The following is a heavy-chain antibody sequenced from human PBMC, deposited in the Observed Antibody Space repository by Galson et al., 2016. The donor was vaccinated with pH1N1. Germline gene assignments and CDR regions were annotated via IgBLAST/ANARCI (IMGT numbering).Heavy chain of an antibody. CDR2: IKQDGSVK. V-gene: IGHV3-7*01. Sequence: LRLSCAASGFTFSNYWMNWVRQAPGKGLEWVANIKQDGSVKYFVDSVKGRFTISRDNARNSVSLQMNSLRAEDTAVYYCVKALEQWGQGTLVIVSS. J-gene: IGHJ1*01. CDR3: VKALEQ. CDR1: GFTFSNYW.